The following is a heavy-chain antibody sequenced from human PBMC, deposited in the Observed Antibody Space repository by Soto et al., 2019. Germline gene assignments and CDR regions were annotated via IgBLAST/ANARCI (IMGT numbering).Heavy chain of an antibody. D-gene: IGHD3-22*01. J-gene: IGHJ4*02. V-gene: IGHV3-30*03. CDR3: ATYHYYDSSGYLDY. Sequence: PGGSLRLSCAASGFTFSSYGMHWVRQAPGKGLEWVAVISYDGSNKYYADSVKGRFTISRDNSKNTLYLQMNSLRAEDTAVYYCATYHYYDSSGYLDYWGQGTLVTVSS. CDR1: GFTFSSYG. CDR2: ISYDGSNK.